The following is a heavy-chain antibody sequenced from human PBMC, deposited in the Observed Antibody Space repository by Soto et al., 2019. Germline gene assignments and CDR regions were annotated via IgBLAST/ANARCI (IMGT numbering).Heavy chain of an antibody. Sequence: XXTLSLPCAVSGGSISSSNWWSWVRQPPGKGLEWIGEIYHSGSTNYNPSLKSRVTISVDKSKNQFSLKLSSVTAADTAVYYCARDGIAVAGHAEYFQHWGQGTLVTVSS. D-gene: IGHD6-19*01. V-gene: IGHV4-4*02. CDR3: ARDGIAVAGHAEYFQH. J-gene: IGHJ1*01. CDR2: IYHSGST. CDR1: GGSISSSNW.